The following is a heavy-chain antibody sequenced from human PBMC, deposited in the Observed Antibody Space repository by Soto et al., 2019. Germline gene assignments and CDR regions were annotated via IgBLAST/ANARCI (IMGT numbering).Heavy chain of an antibody. CDR1: GFPFSSYW. J-gene: IGHJ4*02. D-gene: IGHD3-9*01. V-gene: IGHV3-74*01. CDR3: AREYYGLLTGYYTDY. Sequence: EVQLVESGGDLVQRGGSLRLSCAASGFPFSSYWMHWVRHTPGKGLDWVARISGDGVTTYYADSVTGRFTVSRDNAKNNLYLHISGLRAEDTAVYYCAREYYGLLTGYYTDYWGQGTLVSVSS. CDR2: ISGDGVTT.